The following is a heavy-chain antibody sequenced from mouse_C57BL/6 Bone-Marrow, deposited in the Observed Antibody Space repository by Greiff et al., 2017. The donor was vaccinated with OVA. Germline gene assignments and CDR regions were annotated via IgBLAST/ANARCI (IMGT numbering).Heavy chain of an antibody. Sequence: QVQLQQPGAELVMPGASVKLSCKASGYTFTSYWMHWVKQRPGQGLEWIGEIDPSDSYTNYNQKFKGKSKLTVDKSSSTAYMQLSSLTSEDSAVYYCARYSNYDAYWGQGTLVTVSA. D-gene: IGHD2-5*01. J-gene: IGHJ3*01. CDR2: IDPSDSYT. CDR3: ARYSNYDAY. CDR1: GYTFTSYW. V-gene: IGHV1-69*01.